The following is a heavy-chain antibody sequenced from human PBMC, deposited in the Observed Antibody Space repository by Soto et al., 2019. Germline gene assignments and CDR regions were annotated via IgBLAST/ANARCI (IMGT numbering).Heavy chain of an antibody. CDR3: SNSLGGYYYYYMDV. CDR1: GFTFSNAW. D-gene: IGHD3-3*01. CDR2: IKSKTDGGTT. Sequence: GGSLRLSCAASGFTFSNAWMSWVRQAPGKGLEWVGRIKSKTDGGTTDYAEPVKGRFTISRDDSKNTLYLQMNSLKTEDTAVYYCSNSLGGYYYYYMDVWGKGTTVTVSS. V-gene: IGHV3-15*01. J-gene: IGHJ6*03.